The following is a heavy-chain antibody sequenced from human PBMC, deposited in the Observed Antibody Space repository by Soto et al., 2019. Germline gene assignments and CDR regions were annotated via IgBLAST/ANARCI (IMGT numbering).Heavy chain of an antibody. J-gene: IGHJ3*02. V-gene: IGHV1-8*01. CDR3: ARVGPRAFDI. CDR1: GYTFGSHD. CDR2: MNPNSGNT. Sequence: QVQLVQSGAEVRRPGASVKVSCKASGYTFGSHDINWVRQAPGQGLEWMGWMNPNSGNTGYAQNLQGRVTMTRTASISTAYMELSGLKSEDTPVYYCARVGPRAFDIWGQGTMVTVSS.